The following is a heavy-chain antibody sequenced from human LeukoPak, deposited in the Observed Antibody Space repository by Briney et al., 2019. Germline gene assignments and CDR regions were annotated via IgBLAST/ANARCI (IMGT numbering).Heavy chain of an antibody. V-gene: IGHV3-21*01. J-gene: IGHJ4*02. CDR1: GFAFSIYT. CDR3: ARDPSGIYYESSDLDY. CDR2: ISSSSSYI. D-gene: IGHD3-22*01. Sequence: GGSLRLSCAASGFAFSIYTMNWVRQAPGKGLEWVSSISSSSSYIFHADSVKGRFTISRDNAKNSLSLQMNSLRAEDTAVYYCARDPSGIYYESSDLDYWGQGTLVTVSS.